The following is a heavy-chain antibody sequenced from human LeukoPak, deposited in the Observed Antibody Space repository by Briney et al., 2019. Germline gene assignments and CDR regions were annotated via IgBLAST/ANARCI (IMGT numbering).Heavy chain of an antibody. Sequence: GGSLRLSCGASGFSVSASYMSWVHQAPGKGLESISVISNEGATYYADSVKGRSSISRDNSKNTVSLQMNSLRAEDTAVYFCVRDSTISGWYELGYWGQGTLVTVSS. V-gene: IGHV3-53*01. J-gene: IGHJ4*02. CDR3: VRDSTISGWYELGY. CDR1: GFSVSASY. CDR2: ISNEGAT. D-gene: IGHD6-19*01.